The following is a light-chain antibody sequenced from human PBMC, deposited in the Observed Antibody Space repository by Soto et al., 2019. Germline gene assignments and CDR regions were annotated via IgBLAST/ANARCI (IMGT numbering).Light chain of an antibody. CDR2: EVS. CDR3: FSFTTDWTHV. J-gene: IGLJ1*01. Sequence: QSALTQPASVSGSPGQSITISCTGSSSDIGAYNYVSWFQQYPDKAPKLIISEVSNRPSGVSNRFSGSKSGTAASLTISGLQTEDEADYFCFSFTTDWTHVFGTGTKVT. V-gene: IGLV2-14*01. CDR1: SSDIGAYNY.